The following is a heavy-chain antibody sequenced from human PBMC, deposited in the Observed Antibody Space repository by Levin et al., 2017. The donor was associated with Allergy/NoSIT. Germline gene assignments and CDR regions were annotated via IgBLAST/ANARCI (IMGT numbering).Heavy chain of an antibody. CDR2: FDPEDGET. V-gene: IGHV1-24*01. D-gene: IGHD5-18*01. Sequence: GASVKVSCKVSGYTLTELSMHWVRQAPGKGLEWMGGFDPEDGETIYAQKFQGRVTMTEDTSTDTAYMELSSLRSEDTAVYYCATDLGTAMVDAFDIWGQGTMVTVSS. CDR3: ATDLGTAMVDAFDI. J-gene: IGHJ3*02. CDR1: GYTLTELS.